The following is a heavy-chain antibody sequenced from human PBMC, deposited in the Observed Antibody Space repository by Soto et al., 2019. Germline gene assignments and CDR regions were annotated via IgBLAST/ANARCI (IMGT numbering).Heavy chain of an antibody. CDR2: IRADSKCK. Sequence: PGGSLRLSCAASGNNFSHNIMIWLLQAPGKGQEWPSSIRADSKCKNYADPLTGGVTIHRDKANRALFLQIDSLRAEDTAVYYCARHSSAWDFGGDHALEIWGQGTLVTI. J-gene: IGHJ3*02. D-gene: IGHD2-21*02. CDR1: GNNFSHNI. CDR3: ARHSSAWDFGGDHALEI. V-gene: IGHV3-21*01.